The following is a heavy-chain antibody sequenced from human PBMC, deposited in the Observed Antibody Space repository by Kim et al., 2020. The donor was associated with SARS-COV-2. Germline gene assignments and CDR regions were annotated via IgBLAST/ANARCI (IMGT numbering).Heavy chain of an antibody. CDR2: IYSGGST. CDR3: ARDIGAKKYYYDSSGYYYYYGMDV. D-gene: IGHD3-22*01. CDR1: GFTVSSNY. V-gene: IGHV3-66*01. J-gene: IGHJ6*02. Sequence: GGSLRLSCAASGFTVSSNYMSWVRQAPGKGLEWVSVIYSGGSTYYADSVKGRFTISRDNSKNTLYLQMNSLRAEDTAVYYCARDIGAKKYYYDSSGYYYYYGMDVWGQGTTVTVSS.